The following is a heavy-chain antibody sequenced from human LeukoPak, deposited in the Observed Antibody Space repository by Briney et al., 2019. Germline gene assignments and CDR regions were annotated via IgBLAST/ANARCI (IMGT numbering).Heavy chain of an antibody. Sequence: GASVKVSCKASGYTFTSYAMHWVRQAPGQRLEWMGWISAYNGNTNYAQKLQGRVTMTTDTSTSTAYMELRSLRSDDTAVYYCARASLWGRLSTNYYYYMDVWGKGATVTVSS. V-gene: IGHV1-18*01. CDR2: ISAYNGNT. CDR3: ARASLWGRLSTNYYYYMDV. CDR1: GYTFTSYA. J-gene: IGHJ6*03. D-gene: IGHD3-16*02.